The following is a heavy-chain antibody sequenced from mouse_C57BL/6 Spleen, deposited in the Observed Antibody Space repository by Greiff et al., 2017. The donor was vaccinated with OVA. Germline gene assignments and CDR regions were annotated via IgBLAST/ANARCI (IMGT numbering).Heavy chain of an antibody. CDR2: INPSSGYT. Sequence: QVHVKQSGAELAKPGASVKLSCKASGYTFTSYWMHWVKQRPGQGLEWIGYINPSSGYTKYNQKFKDKATLTADKSSSTAYMQLSSLTYEDSAVYYCARGGLPYYYAMDYWGQGTSVTVSS. CDR1: GYTFTSYW. CDR3: ARGGLPYYYAMDY. V-gene: IGHV1-7*01. D-gene: IGHD2-2*01. J-gene: IGHJ4*01.